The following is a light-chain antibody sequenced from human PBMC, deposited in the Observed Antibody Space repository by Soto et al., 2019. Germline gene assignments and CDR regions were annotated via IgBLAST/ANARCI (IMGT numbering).Light chain of an antibody. J-gene: IGLJ1*01. CDR1: SSDVGRYSY. CDR2: DVS. Sequence: QSALTQPRSVSGSPGQSVYISCTGTSSDVGRYSYVSWYQQHPGKAPKLMIYDVSERPSGVPDRFSGSKSGNTASLTISGLQAEYEADYYCCSYSGTYTRVFGTGTKSPS. V-gene: IGLV2-11*01. CDR3: CSYSGTYTRV.